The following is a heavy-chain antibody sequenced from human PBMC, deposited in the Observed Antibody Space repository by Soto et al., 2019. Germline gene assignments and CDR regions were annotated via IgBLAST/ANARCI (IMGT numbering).Heavy chain of an antibody. CDR1: GLPFSSYA. J-gene: IGHJ3*02. CDR3: AKALGGAFDI. V-gene: IGHV3-23*01. D-gene: IGHD3-16*01. CDR2: ISGSGGST. Sequence: PGGSLRVSCGAAGLPFSSYAGSWVRQAPGKGLEWVSAISGSGGSTYYADSVKGRFTISRDNSKNTLYLQMNSLRAEDTAVYYCAKALGGAFDIWGQGTMVTVSS.